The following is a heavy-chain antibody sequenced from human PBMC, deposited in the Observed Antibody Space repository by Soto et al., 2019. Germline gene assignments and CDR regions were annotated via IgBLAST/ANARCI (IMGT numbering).Heavy chain of an antibody. CDR2: IVPIRRTA. Sequence: QVQLVQSGAEVKQPGSSAKVTCKASGGTFSSYRINWVRQAPGQGLEWVGGIVPIRRTADYAQTFQGRVSITADESARTSYLELPSLRSQDTAVYYCVRDSGAKLSSSWGQGTPVTVSS. CDR3: VRDSGAKLSSS. J-gene: IGHJ4*02. CDR1: GGTFSSYR. V-gene: IGHV1-69*01. D-gene: IGHD6-13*01.